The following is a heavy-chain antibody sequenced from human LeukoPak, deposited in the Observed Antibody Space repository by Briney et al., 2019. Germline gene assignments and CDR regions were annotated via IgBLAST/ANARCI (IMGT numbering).Heavy chain of an antibody. J-gene: IGHJ6*02. D-gene: IGHD6-6*01. CDR1: GGTFSSYG. V-gene: IGHV1-18*01. CDR3: ARDRDSSSSLYYYYYGMDV. CDR2: ISAYNGNT. Sequence: GASVKASCKASGGTFSSYGISWVRQAPGQGLEWMGWISAYNGNTNYAQKLQGRVTMTTDTSTSTAYMELRSLRSDDTAVYYCARDRDSSSSLYYYYYGMDVWGQGTTVTVSS.